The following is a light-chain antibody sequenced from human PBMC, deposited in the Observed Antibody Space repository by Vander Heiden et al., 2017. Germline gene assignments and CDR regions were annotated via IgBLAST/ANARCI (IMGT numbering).Light chain of an antibody. CDR2: KAS. Sequence: DIQMTQSPSTLSASVGDRVTITCRASQNINSWLAWYQQKPGKPPNLLIYKASSLESGVPSRFNGSGSGTEFTLTISSLQPDDFATYYCQQYENSVLTFGGGTKVEIK. V-gene: IGKV1-5*03. J-gene: IGKJ4*01. CDR3: QQYENSVLT. CDR1: QNINSW.